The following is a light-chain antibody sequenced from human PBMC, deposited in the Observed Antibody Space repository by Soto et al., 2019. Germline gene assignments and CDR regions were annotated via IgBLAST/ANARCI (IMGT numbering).Light chain of an antibody. Sequence: DLQMTQAPSTVSASVGDRVTISCRASQTISSFLAWYQHKPGKAPKLLIYDASTLQSGVPSRFKGSGFGTEFTLTISSLQPDDFATYYCQQHNDYSHVTFGPGTKVEIK. CDR1: QTISSF. V-gene: IGKV1-5*01. CDR3: QQHNDYSHVT. J-gene: IGKJ2*01. CDR2: DAS.